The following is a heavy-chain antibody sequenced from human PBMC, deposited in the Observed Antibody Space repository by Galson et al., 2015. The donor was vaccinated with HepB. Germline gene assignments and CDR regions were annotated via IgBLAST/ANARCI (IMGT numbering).Heavy chain of an antibody. CDR2: ISSSSSYL. CDR1: GFIFSTYS. CDR3: TRGGQVVY. V-gene: IGHV3-21*01. D-gene: IGHD6-6*01. Sequence: SLRLSCAASGFIFSTYSMNWVRQAPGKGLEWVSSISSSSSYLDYTDSVKGRFTISRDNAKNSLYLQMNSLRAEDTAVYYCTRGGQVVYWGRGTLVTVSS. J-gene: IGHJ1*01.